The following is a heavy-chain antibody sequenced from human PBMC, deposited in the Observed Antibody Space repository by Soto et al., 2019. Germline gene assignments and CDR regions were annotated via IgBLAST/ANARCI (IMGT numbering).Heavy chain of an antibody. J-gene: IGHJ6*03. D-gene: IGHD3-10*01. V-gene: IGHV1-46*03. CDR1: GYTFTSYY. CDR3: ARAGYYYGSGSYYKRPDYYYYYMDV. CDR2: INPSGGST. Sequence: ASVKVSCKASGYTFTSYYMHWVRQAPGQGLEWMGIINPSGGSTSYAQKFQGRVTMTRDTSTCTVYMELSSLRSEDTAVYYCARAGYYYGSGSYYKRPDYYYYYMDVWGKGTTVTVSS.